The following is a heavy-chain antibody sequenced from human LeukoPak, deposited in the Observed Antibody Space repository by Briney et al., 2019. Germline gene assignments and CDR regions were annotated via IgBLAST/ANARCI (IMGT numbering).Heavy chain of an antibody. CDR1: RFTVSTNY. D-gene: IGHD6-19*01. CDR3: ARRWYRSGWHYFDY. V-gene: IGHV3-53*01. J-gene: IGHJ4*02. Sequence: PGGSLRLSCAASRFTVSTNYMSSVREAPGTGLECVSVIYSGGSTYYADSVKGRFTISTHNSKNTLYLQMHSLRAEDTAVYYCARRWYRSGWHYFDYWGQGTLLTVSS. CDR2: IYSGGST.